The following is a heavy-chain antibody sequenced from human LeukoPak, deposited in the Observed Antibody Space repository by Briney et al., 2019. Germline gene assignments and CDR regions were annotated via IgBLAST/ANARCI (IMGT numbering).Heavy chain of an antibody. CDR2: IRYDGSNK. CDR1: GFTFSSYG. V-gene: IGHV3-30*02. D-gene: IGHD2-2*01. CDR3: AKLVVPAARVADV. J-gene: IGHJ6*04. Sequence: PGGSLRLSCAASGFTFSSYGMHWVRQAPGKGLEWVAFIRYDGSNKYYADSVKGRFTISRDNSKNTLYLQMNSLRAEDTAVYYCAKLVVPAARVADVWGKGTTVTVSS.